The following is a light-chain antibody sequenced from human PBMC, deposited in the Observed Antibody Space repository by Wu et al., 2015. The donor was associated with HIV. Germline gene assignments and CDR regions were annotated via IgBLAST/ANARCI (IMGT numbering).Light chain of an antibody. Sequence: DIILTQSPAILSVSPGERVTLSCRASQSIDSNLAWYQQKPGQAPRLLIYAASTRATDIPARFSAWESGTDFTLTITSLQSDDFGVYYCQQYNYWPRTFGQGTKVEIK. CDR3: QQYNYWPRT. CDR2: AAS. V-gene: IGKV3D-15*01. J-gene: IGKJ1*01. CDR1: QSIDSN.